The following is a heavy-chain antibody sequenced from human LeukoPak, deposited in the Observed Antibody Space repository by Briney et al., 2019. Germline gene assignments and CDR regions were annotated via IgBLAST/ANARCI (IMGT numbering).Heavy chain of an antibody. V-gene: IGHV3-7*01. CDR1: GFTFSSYW. Sequence: GGSLRLSCAASGFTFSSYWMTWIRQAPGEGREWVANIKQDGSEKYYVDSVKGRFTISRDNAKNSLYLQMNSLRAEDTAVYYCTKEVRFQIDYWGQGTLVTVSA. CDR2: IKQDGSEK. CDR3: TKEVRFQIDY. J-gene: IGHJ4*02. D-gene: IGHD3-3*01.